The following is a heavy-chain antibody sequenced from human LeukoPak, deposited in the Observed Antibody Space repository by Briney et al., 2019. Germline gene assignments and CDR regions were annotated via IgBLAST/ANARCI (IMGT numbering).Heavy chain of an antibody. V-gene: IGHV1-2*02. CDR2: INPNSGGT. CDR3: ARSGYSSGWYLNKDYYYYYGMDV. Sequence: ASVKVSCKASGYTFTGYYMHWVRQAPGQGLEWMGWINPNSGGTNYAQKFQGRVTISVDTSKNQFSLKLSSVTAADTAVYYCARSGYSSGWYLNKDYYYYYGMDVWGQGTTVTVSS. D-gene: IGHD6-19*01. CDR1: GYTFTGYY. J-gene: IGHJ6*02.